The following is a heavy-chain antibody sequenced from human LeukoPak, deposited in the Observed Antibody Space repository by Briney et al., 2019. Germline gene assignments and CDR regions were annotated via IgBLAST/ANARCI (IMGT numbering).Heavy chain of an antibody. J-gene: IGHJ4*02. CDR3: AIDFAPPDQLHD. Sequence: GGSLRLSCAASGFTFSNYGVHWVRQAPGKGLEWVAVIWEDGSYKYYADSVKGRFTISRNNSKSTLYLEMNSLGVVDTAMYYCAIDFAPPDQLHDWGQGTLVTVSS. D-gene: IGHD2-2*01. CDR2: IWEDGSYK. CDR1: GFTFSNYG. V-gene: IGHV3-33*03.